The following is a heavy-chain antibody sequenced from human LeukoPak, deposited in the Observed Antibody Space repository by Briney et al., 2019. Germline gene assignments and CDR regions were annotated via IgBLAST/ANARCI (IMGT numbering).Heavy chain of an antibody. CDR1: GGSISSYY. CDR2: IYYSGST. V-gene: IGHV4-4*08. D-gene: IGHD3-10*01. J-gene: IGHJ5*02. CDR3: ARDVAVLLKDYYGSGSYSEANWFDP. Sequence: PSETLSLTCTVSGGSISSYYWSWIRQPPGKGLEWIGYIYYSGSTYYNPSLKSRVTISVDTSKNQFSLKLSSVTAADTAVYYCARDVAVLLKDYYGSGSYSEANWFDPWGQGTLVTVSS.